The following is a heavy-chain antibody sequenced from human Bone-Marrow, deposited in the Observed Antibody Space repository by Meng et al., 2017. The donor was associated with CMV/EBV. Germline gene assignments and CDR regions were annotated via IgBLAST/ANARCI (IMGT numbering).Heavy chain of an antibody. CDR2: IIPILGIA. V-gene: IGHV1-69*04. Sequence: FTRYAMHWVRQAPGQRLEWMGRIIPILGIANYAQKFQGRVTITADKSTSTAYMELSSLRSEDTAVYYCARGRQIVVVPAATYNWFDPWGQGTLVTVSS. CDR1: FTRYA. CDR3: ARGRQIVVVPAATYNWFDP. D-gene: IGHD2-2*01. J-gene: IGHJ5*02.